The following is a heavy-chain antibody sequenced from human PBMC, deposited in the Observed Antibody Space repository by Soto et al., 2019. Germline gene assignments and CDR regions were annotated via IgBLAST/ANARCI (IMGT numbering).Heavy chain of an antibody. V-gene: IGHV4-31*03. CDR2: IYYTGNT. Sequence: QVQLQESGPGLVKPSQTLSLTCTVSGGSISSGGTGSYWTWILQPPGKGLEWIGYIYYTGNTYYIPSLKSRPTISIDTSEHQFSLKLTSVTAADTAVYFFASGHDAYTVRYWGQGNLVTVSS. D-gene: IGHD2-2*01. CDR3: ASGHDAYTVRY. J-gene: IGHJ4*02. CDR1: GGSISSGGTGSY.